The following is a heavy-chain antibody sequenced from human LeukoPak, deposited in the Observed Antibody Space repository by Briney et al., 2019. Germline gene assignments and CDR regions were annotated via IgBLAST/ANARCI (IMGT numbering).Heavy chain of an antibody. Sequence: ASVKVSCKSSGYTFTGYYMHWVRPAPGQGLEWMGWINPNSGGTNYAQKFQGRVTMTRDTSISTAYMEPSRLRSDDTAVYYCARVTAPGIAVAGDAFDIWGQGTMVTVSS. V-gene: IGHV1-2*02. CDR2: INPNSGGT. D-gene: IGHD6-19*01. CDR1: GYTFTGYY. J-gene: IGHJ3*02. CDR3: ARVTAPGIAVAGDAFDI.